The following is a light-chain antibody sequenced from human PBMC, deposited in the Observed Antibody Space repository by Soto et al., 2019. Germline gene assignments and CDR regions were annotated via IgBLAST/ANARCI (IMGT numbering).Light chain of an antibody. CDR3: TSYTTSSTYV. CDR2: DVN. J-gene: IGLJ1*01. CDR1: SSDVGGYNF. V-gene: IGLV2-14*03. Sequence: QSALTQPASVSGSPGQSITISCTGTSSDVGGYNFVSWYQHHPGKAPKLIIYDVNNRPSGVSNRFSGSNSGNTASLTISGLQAEDEADYYCTSYTTSSTYVFGTGTKVTVL.